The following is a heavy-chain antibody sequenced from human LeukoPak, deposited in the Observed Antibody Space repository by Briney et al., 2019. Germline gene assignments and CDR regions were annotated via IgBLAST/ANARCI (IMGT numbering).Heavy chain of an antibody. D-gene: IGHD3-16*01. CDR2: IYYSGST. J-gene: IGHJ5*02. V-gene: IGHV4-61*05. CDR1: GGSISSSSYY. CDR3: ARRPPEHLGDNWFDP. Sequence: PSETLSLTCTVSGGSISSSSYYWSWIRQPPGKGLEWIGYIYYSGSTNYNPSLKSRVTISVDTSKNQFSLKLSSVTAADTAVYYCARRPPEHLGDNWFDPWGQGTLVTVSS.